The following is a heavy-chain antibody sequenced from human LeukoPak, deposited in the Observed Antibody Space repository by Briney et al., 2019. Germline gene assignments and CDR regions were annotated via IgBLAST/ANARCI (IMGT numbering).Heavy chain of an antibody. CDR3: ASERPYSSSLNYFDY. V-gene: IGHV4-4*07. D-gene: IGHD6-6*01. CDR2: IYTSGST. CDR1: GGSISSYY. Sequence: SETLSLTCTVSGGSISSYYWSWIRQPAGKGLEWNGRIYTSGSTNYNPSLKSRVTMSVYTSKNQFSLKLSSVTAADTAVYYCASERPYSSSLNYFDYWGQGTLVTVSS. J-gene: IGHJ4*02.